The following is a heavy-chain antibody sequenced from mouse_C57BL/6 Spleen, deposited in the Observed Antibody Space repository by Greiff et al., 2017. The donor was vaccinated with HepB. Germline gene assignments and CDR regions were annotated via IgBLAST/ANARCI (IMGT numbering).Heavy chain of an antibody. V-gene: IGHV1-80*01. CDR2: IYPGDGDT. CDR1: GYAFSSYW. Sequence: VQLQQSGAELVKPGASVKISCKASGYAFSSYWMNWVKQRPGKGLEWIGQIYPGDGDTNYNGKFKGKATLTADKSSSTAYMQHSSLTSEDSAVYFCARSYDYDDFDYWGQGTTLTVSS. CDR3: ARSYDYDDFDY. J-gene: IGHJ2*01. D-gene: IGHD2-4*01.